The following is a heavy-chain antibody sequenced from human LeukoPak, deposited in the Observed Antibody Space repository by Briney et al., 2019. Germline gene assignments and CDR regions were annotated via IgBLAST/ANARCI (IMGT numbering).Heavy chain of an antibody. D-gene: IGHD5-12*01. CDR3: ARAGWKGYSGYDLDY. J-gene: IGHJ4*02. CDR2: IYPGDSDT. V-gene: IGHV5-51*01. CDR1: GYSFTSYW. Sequence: GESLKISCKGSGYSFTSYWIGWVRQMPGKGLGWRGIIYPGDSDTRYSPSFQGQVTISADKSISTAYLQWSSLKASDTAMYYCARAGWKGYSGYDLDYWGQGTLVTVSS.